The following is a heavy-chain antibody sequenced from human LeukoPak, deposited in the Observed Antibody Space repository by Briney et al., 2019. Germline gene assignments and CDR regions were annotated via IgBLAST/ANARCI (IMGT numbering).Heavy chain of an antibody. Sequence: SETLSLTCAVYGGSFSGYYWSWIRQPPGKGLEWIGEINHSGSTNYNPSLKSRVTISVDTSKNQFSLKVTSVSAADTAVYYCARGPYYFDSGSFDYWGQGILVTVSS. CDR3: ARGPYYFDSGSFDY. J-gene: IGHJ4*02. D-gene: IGHD3-10*01. CDR1: GGSFSGYY. CDR2: INHSGST. V-gene: IGHV4-34*01.